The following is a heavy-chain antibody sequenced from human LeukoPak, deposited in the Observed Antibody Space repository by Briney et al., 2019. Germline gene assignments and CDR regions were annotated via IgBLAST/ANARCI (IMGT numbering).Heavy chain of an antibody. J-gene: IGHJ4*02. V-gene: IGHV1-46*01. CDR2: INPSGGST. CDR3: ARARSGGNGDYGTLDY. Sequence: GASVKVSCKASGYTFTSYYMHWVRQDPGQGLEWMGIINPSGGSTSYAQKFQGRVTMTRDMSTSTVYMELSSLRSEDTAVYYCARARSGGNGDYGTLDYWGQGTLVTVSS. D-gene: IGHD4-17*01. CDR1: GYTFTSYY.